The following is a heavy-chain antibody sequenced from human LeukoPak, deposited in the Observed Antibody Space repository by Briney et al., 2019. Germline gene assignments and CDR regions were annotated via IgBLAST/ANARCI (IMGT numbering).Heavy chain of an antibody. J-gene: IGHJ3*02. Sequence: GGSLRLSCAASGFTFSSYWMSWVRQAPGKGLEWVANIKQDGSEKYYVDSVKGRFTISRDNAKNPLYLQMNSLRAEDTAVYYCARSPDTVTFDIWGQGTMVTVSS. CDR2: IKQDGSEK. D-gene: IGHD4-17*01. CDR3: ARSPDTVTFDI. V-gene: IGHV3-7*01. CDR1: GFTFSSYW.